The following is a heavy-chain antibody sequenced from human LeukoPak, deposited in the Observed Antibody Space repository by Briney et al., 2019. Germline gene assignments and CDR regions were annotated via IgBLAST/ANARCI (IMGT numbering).Heavy chain of an antibody. CDR2: IRYDGSNK. D-gene: IGHD1-26*01. V-gene: IGHV3-30*02. Sequence: PGGSLRLSCAASGFTFSSYGMHWVRQAPGKGLEWVAFIRYDGSNKYNADSVKGRFTISRDNSKNTLYLQMNSLRAEDTAVYYCAKDPTGRVGAMIWGQGTMVTVSS. J-gene: IGHJ3*02. CDR1: GFTFSSYG. CDR3: AKDPTGRVGAMI.